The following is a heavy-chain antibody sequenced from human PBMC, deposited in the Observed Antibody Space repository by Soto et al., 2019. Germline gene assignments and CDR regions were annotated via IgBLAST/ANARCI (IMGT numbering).Heavy chain of an antibody. J-gene: IGHJ3*02. CDR1: GYTFTSYF. CDR2: FDPSGVAT. Sequence: QVQLVQFGAEVKKPGASVKVSCKASGYTFTSYFIHWVRQAPGQGLEWMGVFDPSGVATNSAQKFQGRLTMTRDTSTGTVYMDLTSLGSDVNALYYRARVSRGALDIWGQGTLVPVSS. CDR3: ARVSRGALDI. V-gene: IGHV1-46*01.